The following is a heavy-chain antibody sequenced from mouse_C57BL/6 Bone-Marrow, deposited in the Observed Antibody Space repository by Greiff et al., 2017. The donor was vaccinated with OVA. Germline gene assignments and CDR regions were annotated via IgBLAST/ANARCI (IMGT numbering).Heavy chain of an antibody. CDR2: ILPGGGST. Sequence: QVQLQQSGAELMKPGASVKLSCKATGYTFTGYWIEWVKQRPGHGLEWIGEILPGGGSTNYNEKFKGKATFTADTSSNTAYMQLSSLTTEDSAIYYCARFLIYYYGSLYFDGWGTGTTVTVSS. CDR1: GYTFTGYW. J-gene: IGHJ1*03. D-gene: IGHD1-1*01. CDR3: ARFLIYYYGSLYFDG. V-gene: IGHV1-9*01.